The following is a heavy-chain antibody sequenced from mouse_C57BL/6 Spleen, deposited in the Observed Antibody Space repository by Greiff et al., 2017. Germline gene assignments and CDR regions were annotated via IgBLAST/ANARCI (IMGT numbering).Heavy chain of an antibody. J-gene: IGHJ4*01. CDR2: SDPANGNT. D-gene: IGHD1-1*01. V-gene: IGHV14-3*01. CDR1: GFNIKNTY. Sequence: VQLQQSVAELVRPGASVKLSCTASGFNIKNTYMHWVKQRPEQGLEWIGGSDPANGNTNYAPKFKGKATITADTSSNTAYLQLSSLTSEDTAILDCARTNYGSRLYAMDYWGQGTSVTVSS. CDR3: ARTNYGSRLYAMDY.